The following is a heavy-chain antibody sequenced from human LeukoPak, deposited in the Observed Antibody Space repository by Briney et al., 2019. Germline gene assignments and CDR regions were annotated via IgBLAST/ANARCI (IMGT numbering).Heavy chain of an antibody. J-gene: IGHJ4*02. CDR2: ISSSTGGVI. V-gene: IGHV3-48*03. Sequence: GGSLTLSCAASGFIFSSYEMNWVRQAPGKGPEWISYISSSTGGVIYYTDSVKGRFTISRDNAKNSLYLQMSSLRAEDTAVYYCARDLYFDYWGQGTLVTVSS. CDR1: GFIFSSYE. CDR3: ARDLYFDY.